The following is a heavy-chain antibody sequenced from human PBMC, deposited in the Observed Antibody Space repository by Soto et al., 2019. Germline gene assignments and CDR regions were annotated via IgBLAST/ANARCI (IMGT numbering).Heavy chain of an antibody. V-gene: IGHV3-30-3*01. CDR1: GFSFSIHA. CDR2: MSPNGDNQ. CDR3: ASGAAFYDDPSRY. J-gene: IGHJ4*02. Sequence: QVELVESGGGVVQSGGSLRLSCAAPGFSFSIHALHWILQAPGEGLEWVAVMSPNGDNQYYADSVKGRFTISRDTSKSTLYLQMTSLRPEDTAVYYCASGAAFYDDPSRYWGQGTLVTVSS. D-gene: IGHD3-22*01.